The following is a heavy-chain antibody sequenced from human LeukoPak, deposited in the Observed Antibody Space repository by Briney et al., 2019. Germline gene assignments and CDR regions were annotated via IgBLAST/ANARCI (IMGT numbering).Heavy chain of an antibody. CDR3: ARDETAVSTNALDV. V-gene: IGHV1-2*02. D-gene: IGHD5/OR15-5a*01. J-gene: IGHJ3*01. Sequence: ASVKVSCKTSGYTFTDYHVHWVRQAPGQGLECMGYINPNSGYTNYAQKFQGRVAMTRDTSISTAYMELSRLTSDDTAMYYCARDETAVSTNALDVWGQGTMVTVS. CDR2: INPNSGYT. CDR1: GYTFTDYH.